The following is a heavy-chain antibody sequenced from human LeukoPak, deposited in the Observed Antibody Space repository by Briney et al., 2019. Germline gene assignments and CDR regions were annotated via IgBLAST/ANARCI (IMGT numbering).Heavy chain of an antibody. CDR3: AKVLAPNRHGALDF. V-gene: IGHV6-1*01. D-gene: IGHD2-8*01. CDR2: TYYRSKWYN. J-gene: IGHJ3*01. CDR1: GDSVSSNSAI. Sequence: SQTLSLTCAISGDSVSSNSAIWNWIRQSPSRGLEWLGRTYYRSKWYNDYAVSVKSRITINSDTSKNQFSLQLNSVTPEDTAIYYCAKVLAPNRHGALDFWGQGTMVTVSS.